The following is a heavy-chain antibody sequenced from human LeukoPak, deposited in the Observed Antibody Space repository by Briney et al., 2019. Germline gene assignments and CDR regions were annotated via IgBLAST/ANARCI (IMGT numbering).Heavy chain of an antibody. CDR3: ARDQRCDY. V-gene: IGHV4-59*11. J-gene: IGHJ4*02. CDR1: GGSISSHY. Sequence: SETLSLTCTVSGGSISSHYWSWIRQPPGKGLEWIGNIYYSGSTNYNPSLKSRVTISVDTSKNQFSLKLSSVTAADTAVYYCARDQRCDYWGQGTLVTVSS. CDR2: IYYSGST.